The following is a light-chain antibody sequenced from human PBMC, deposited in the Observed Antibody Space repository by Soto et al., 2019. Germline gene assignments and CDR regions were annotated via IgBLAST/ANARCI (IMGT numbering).Light chain of an antibody. V-gene: IGKV3-11*01. Sequence: EIVLTQSPATVSLSPGESATLSCSASQSVKTFLVWYQQKPAQAPRLRIYAASHSPTGIPARFSGSGSGTDFTLTISSMQPEDAAVYDGQHRSNWPPITIGHGQRL. CDR1: QSVKTF. J-gene: IGKJ5*01. CDR3: QHRSNWPPIT. CDR2: AAS.